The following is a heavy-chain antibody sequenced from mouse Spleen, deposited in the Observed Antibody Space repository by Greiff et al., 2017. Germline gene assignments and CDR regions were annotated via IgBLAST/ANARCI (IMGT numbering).Heavy chain of an antibody. V-gene: IGHV1-18*01. Sequence: VQLQQSGPELVKPGASVTIPCKASGYTFTDYNMDWVKQSHGKSLEWIGDINPNNGGTIYNQKFKGKATLTVDKSSSTAYMELRSLTSEDTAVYYCARRFAYWGQGTLVTVSA. CDR1: GYTFTDYN. J-gene: IGHJ3*01. CDR3: ARRFAY. CDR2: INPNNGGT.